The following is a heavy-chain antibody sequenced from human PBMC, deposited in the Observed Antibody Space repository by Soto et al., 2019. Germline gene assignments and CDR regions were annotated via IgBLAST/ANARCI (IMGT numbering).Heavy chain of an antibody. V-gene: IGHV1-3*01. D-gene: IGHD3-10*01. CDR2: INAGNGNT. Sequence: ASVKVSCKASGYSFTSYAIHWMRQAPGQRLEWMGWINAGNGNTKVPQKLQGRVTMTTDTSTSTAYMELRSLRSDDTAVYYCARREVDYYGSGSLFDYWGQGTLVTVSS. CDR1: GYSFTSYA. CDR3: ARREVDYYGSGSLFDY. J-gene: IGHJ4*02.